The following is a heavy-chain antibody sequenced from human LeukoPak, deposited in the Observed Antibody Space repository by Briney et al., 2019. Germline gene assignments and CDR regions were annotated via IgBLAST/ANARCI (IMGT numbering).Heavy chain of an antibody. J-gene: IGHJ4*02. V-gene: IGHV3-48*01. CDR3: ARDVVPAAWDY. D-gene: IGHD2-2*01. Sequence: GSLRLSCAASGFTFNRDWTAWVRQAPGKGLEWVSYISSSGSTIYYADSVKGRFTISRDNSKNTLYLQMNSLRAEDTAVYYCARDVVPAAWDYWGQGTLVTVSS. CDR2: ISSSGSTI. CDR1: GFTFNRDW.